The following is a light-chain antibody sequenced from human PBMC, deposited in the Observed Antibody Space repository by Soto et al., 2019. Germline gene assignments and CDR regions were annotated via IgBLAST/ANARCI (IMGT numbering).Light chain of an antibody. CDR2: AAS. V-gene: IGKV1-39*01. CDR3: QQSHTMPST. CDR1: QSIGTS. J-gene: IGKJ5*01. Sequence: DIQMTHSPSSLSASVGDRVTITCRASQSIGTSLNWYQQKPGKAPNLLSYAASSLQSGVASRFSGSGSGKNFTLGCASLQREDCASYYCQQSHTMPSTFGQGKRLVIK.